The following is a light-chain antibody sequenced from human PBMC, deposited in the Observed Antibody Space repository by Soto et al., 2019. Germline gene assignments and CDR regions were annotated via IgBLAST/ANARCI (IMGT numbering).Light chain of an antibody. V-gene: IGKV2-28*01. J-gene: IGKJ1*01. CDR2: LGS. CDR3: MQALQTPWT. Sequence: DIVMTQSPLSLPVTPGEPASISCRSNQSLLHSNGYNYLDWYLQKPGQSPQLLIYLGSNRASGVPDRFSGSGSGTDFTLKINLVEAEDVGIYYCMQALQTPWTFGQGTKVEI. CDR1: QSLLHSNGYNY.